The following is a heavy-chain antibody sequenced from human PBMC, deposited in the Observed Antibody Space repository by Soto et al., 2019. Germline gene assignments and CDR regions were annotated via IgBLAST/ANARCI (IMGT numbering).Heavy chain of an antibody. J-gene: IGHJ4*02. CDR1: GFTFSTSA. D-gene: IGHD6-13*01. CDR2: ISYGGNNK. V-gene: IGHV3-30-3*01. CDR3: AREEFEAGRGHFGC. Sequence: QVQVVESGGGVVQPGGSLRLSCAASGFTFSTSAMHWVRQAPGKGLEWMAMISYGGNNKYYADSVNGRFTISREISESTLYLQMNSLRTEDTAVYYCAREEFEAGRGHFGCWGQGTLVSVSS.